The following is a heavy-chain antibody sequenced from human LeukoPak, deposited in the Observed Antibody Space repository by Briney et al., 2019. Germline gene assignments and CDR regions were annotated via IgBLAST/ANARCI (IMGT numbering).Heavy chain of an antibody. CDR1: GFTFDDYA. CDR3: AKDTHDYGDYYFDY. CDR2: ICGDGGST. D-gene: IGHD4-17*01. V-gene: IGHV3-43*02. J-gene: IGHJ4*02. Sequence: GGSLRLSCAASGFTFDDYAMHWVRQAPGEGLGWGSLICGDGGSTYYADSVKGRFAISRDNSTNSLYLQMNSLRTEDTALYYCAKDTHDYGDYYFDYWGQGTLVTVSS.